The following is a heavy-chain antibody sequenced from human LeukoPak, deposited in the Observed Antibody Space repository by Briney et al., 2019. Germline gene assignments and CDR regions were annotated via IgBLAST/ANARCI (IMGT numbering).Heavy chain of an antibody. CDR2: ISSNGGST. Sequence: PGGSLRLSCSASGFTFSTHAMYWVRQAPGKGLEYVSGISSNGGSTNYADSVKGRFTISRDNSKNTLYLQMSSLRAEDTAVYYCVESDRPDYADFGLGSWGQGTLVTVSS. D-gene: IGHD4-17*01. CDR3: VESDRPDYADFGLGS. V-gene: IGHV3-64D*06. CDR1: GFTFSTHA. J-gene: IGHJ5*02.